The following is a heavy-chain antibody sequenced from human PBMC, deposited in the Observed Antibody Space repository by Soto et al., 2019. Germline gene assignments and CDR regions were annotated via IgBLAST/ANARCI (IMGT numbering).Heavy chain of an antibody. J-gene: IGHJ4*02. V-gene: IGHV1-8*01. CDR2: MDSYPGNT. Sequence: QAQLVQSGAEVKKPGASVKVSCKASGYTLSTYDINWVRQAAGQGLEWMGWMDSYPGNTGYAQEFQGRLIMTRDTSINAAYMELSSLQSDDTAVYFCAPGRQTLDYWGQGTLVTVSS. CDR3: APGRQTLDY. CDR1: GYTLSTYD.